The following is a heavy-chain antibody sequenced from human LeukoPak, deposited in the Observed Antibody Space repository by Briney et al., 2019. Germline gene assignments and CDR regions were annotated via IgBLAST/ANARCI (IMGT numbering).Heavy chain of an antibody. D-gene: IGHD3-10*01. V-gene: IGHV3-23*01. CDR3: ANSRGYGSGNL. Sequence: GGSLRLSCAASGFTFSSYGMHWVRQAPGKGLEWISAVSGSGDRTYYAGSVKGRFTISRDNSKNIVYLRMNRLRAEDTAVYFCANSRGYGSGNLWGQGTLVTVSS. CDR1: GFTFSSYG. CDR2: VSGSGDRT. J-gene: IGHJ4*02.